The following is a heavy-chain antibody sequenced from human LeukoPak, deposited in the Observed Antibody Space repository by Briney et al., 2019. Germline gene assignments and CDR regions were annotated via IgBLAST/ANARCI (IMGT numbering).Heavy chain of an antibody. D-gene: IGHD3-10*01. J-gene: IGHJ4*02. CDR1: GFTVSSYE. CDR3: ARMAVTGIGY. V-gene: IGHV3-48*03. Sequence: GGSLRLSCAASGFTVSSYEMDWVRQAPGKGREWVSYISSSGSTIYYADSVKGRFTISRDNAKNSLYLQMNSLRADDTAVYYCARMAVTGIGYWGQGTLVTVSS. CDR2: ISSSGSTI.